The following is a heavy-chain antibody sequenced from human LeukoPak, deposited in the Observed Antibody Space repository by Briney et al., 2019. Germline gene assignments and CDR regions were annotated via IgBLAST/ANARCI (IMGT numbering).Heavy chain of an antibody. J-gene: IGHJ4*02. V-gene: IGHV4-38-2*02. CDR3: ARDDSLDRGIDY. Sequence: KSSETLSLTCTVSGYSISSGYYWSWIRQPPGKGLEWIGSIYHSGSTYYNPSLKSRVTISVDTSKNQFSLKLSSVTAADTAVYYCARDDSLDRGIDYWGQGTLVTVSS. CDR1: GYSISSGYY. D-gene: IGHD3-16*01. CDR2: IYHSGST.